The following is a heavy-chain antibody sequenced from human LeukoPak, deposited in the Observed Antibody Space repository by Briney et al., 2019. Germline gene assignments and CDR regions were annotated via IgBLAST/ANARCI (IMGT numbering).Heavy chain of an antibody. CDR1: GYTFTSYG. D-gene: IGHD3-22*01. CDR2: ISAYNGNT. Sequence: ASVKVSCKASGYTFTSYGISWVRHAPGQGLEWMGWISAYNGNTNYAQKLQGRVTMTTDTSTSTAYMELRSLRSDDTAVYYCARDLGWRDSSGSSDYWGQGTLVTVSS. J-gene: IGHJ4*02. CDR3: ARDLGWRDSSGSSDY. V-gene: IGHV1-18*01.